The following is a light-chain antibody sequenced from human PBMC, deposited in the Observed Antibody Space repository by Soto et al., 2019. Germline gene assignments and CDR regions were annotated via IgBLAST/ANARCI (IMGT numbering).Light chain of an antibody. J-gene: IGKJ1*01. CDR2: GAT. CDR3: QQYCSSPRT. Sequence: EVVLTQSPGTLSLSPGERAVLSCRASQSVSSNYLAWYQQKPGQAPSLLIYGATSRATGIPDRFSGSGSGTDFTLSISRLESEDFAVYYCQQYCSSPRTFGQGTKVDIK. V-gene: IGKV3-20*01. CDR1: QSVSSNY.